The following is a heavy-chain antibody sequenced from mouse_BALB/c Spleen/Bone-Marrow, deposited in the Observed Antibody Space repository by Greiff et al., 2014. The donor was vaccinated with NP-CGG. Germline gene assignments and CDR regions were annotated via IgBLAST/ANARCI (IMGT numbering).Heavy chain of an antibody. D-gene: IGHD2-10*02. J-gene: IGHJ2*01. CDR1: GYAFSSYW. V-gene: IGHV1-80*01. CDR2: IYPGDGDT. Sequence: VKLVESGAELVRPGSSVKISCKASGYAFSSYWMNWVKQRPGQGLEWIGQIYPGDGDTNYNGKFKGKATLTADKSSSTAYMQLSSLTPEDSAVYFCARQYGNYFDYWGQGTTLTVSS. CDR3: ARQYGNYFDY.